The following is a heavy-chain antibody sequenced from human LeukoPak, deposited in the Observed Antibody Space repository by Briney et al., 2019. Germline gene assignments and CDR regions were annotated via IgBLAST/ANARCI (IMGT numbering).Heavy chain of an antibody. CDR3: ASPSDGYNPFQYFDY. Sequence: GGSLRLSCAASGFTFSSYAMSWVRQAPGKGLEWVSAISGSGSAYYADSVKGRFTISRDNSKNTLYLQMNSLRAEDTAVYYCASPSDGYNPFQYFDYWGQGTLVTVSS. J-gene: IGHJ4*02. CDR2: ISGSGSA. D-gene: IGHD5-24*01. V-gene: IGHV3-23*01. CDR1: GFTFSSYA.